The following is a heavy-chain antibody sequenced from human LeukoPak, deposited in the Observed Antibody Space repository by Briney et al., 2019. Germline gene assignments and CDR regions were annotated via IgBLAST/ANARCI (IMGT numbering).Heavy chain of an antibody. CDR1: GGSISSSSYY. V-gene: IGHV4-39*07. CDR3: ARVTGTSPLLWFGEFILDP. J-gene: IGHJ5*02. Sequence: KPSETLSLTCTVSGGSISSSSYYWGWIRQPPGKGLEWIGSIYYSGSTYYNPSLKSRVTISVDTSKNQFSLKLSSVTAADTAVYYCARVTGTSPLLWFGEFILDPWGQGTLVTVSS. D-gene: IGHD3-10*01. CDR2: IYYSGST.